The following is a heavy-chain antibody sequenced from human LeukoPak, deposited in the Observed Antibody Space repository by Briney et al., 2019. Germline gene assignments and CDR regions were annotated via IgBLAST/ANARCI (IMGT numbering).Heavy chain of an antibody. Sequence: PSETLSLTCTVSGGSLSSYYWSWLRQPPGKGLEWIGYIYYSGSTNYNPSLKSRVTISVVTSKNQFPLKLSSVTAADTAVYYCGRHLYGSGSSRGFDYWGQGTLVTVSS. CDR2: IYYSGST. D-gene: IGHD3-10*01. CDR1: GGSLSSYY. J-gene: IGHJ4*02. V-gene: IGHV4-59*08. CDR3: GRHLYGSGSSRGFDY.